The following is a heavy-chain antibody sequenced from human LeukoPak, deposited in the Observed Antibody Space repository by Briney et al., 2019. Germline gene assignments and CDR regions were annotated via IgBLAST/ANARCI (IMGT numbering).Heavy chain of an antibody. CDR2: ISSSSSTI. CDR3: ARLGYSSSPRLVDYYYYYMDV. V-gene: IGHV3-11*04. J-gene: IGHJ6*03. Sequence: PGGSLRLSCAASGFTFSDYYMSWVRQAPGKGLEWVSYISSSSSTIYYADSVKGRFTISRDNAKNSLYLQMNSLRAEDTAVYYCARLGYSSSPRLVDYYYYYMDVWGKGTTVTVSS. CDR1: GFTFSDYY. D-gene: IGHD6-6*01.